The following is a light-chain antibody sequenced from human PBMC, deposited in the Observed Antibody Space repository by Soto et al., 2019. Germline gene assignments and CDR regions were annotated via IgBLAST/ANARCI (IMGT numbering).Light chain of an antibody. J-gene: IGLJ2*01. CDR3: RSYTSSSPEV. Sequence: QSALTQPASVSGSPGQSITISCTGTSSDVGGYNYVSWYQQHPGKAPKLIIYDVSNRPSGVSNRFSVSKSGNTAALTISGLQPENEADYHFRSYTSSSPEVFGGGTKPTVL. CDR2: DVS. V-gene: IGLV2-14*01. CDR1: SSDVGGYNY.